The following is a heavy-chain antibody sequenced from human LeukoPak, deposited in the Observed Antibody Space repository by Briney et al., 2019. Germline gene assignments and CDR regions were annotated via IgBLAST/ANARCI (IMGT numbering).Heavy chain of an antibody. V-gene: IGHV3-48*03. CDR2: ISSSGSTI. Sequence: GGSLRLSCAASGFTFSSYEMNWVRQAPGKGLEWVSYISSSGSTIYYADSVKARFTISRDNAKNSLYLQMNSLRAEDTAVYYCAREWDGIAAAGTSRFDPWGQGTLVTVSS. CDR1: GFTFSSYE. J-gene: IGHJ5*02. D-gene: IGHD6-13*01. CDR3: AREWDGIAAAGTSRFDP.